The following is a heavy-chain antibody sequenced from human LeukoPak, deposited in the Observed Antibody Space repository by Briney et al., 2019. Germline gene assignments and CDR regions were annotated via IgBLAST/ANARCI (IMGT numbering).Heavy chain of an antibody. CDR2: ISPYNGNT. Sequence: ASVKVPCKASGYTFTSYGITWVRQAPGQGLEWMGWISPYNGNTHYVQKLQGRVSMTTDTSTSTAYMDLRSLRSDDTAVYYCARGGVGYCSGGSCPNNWFDPWGQGTLVTVSS. D-gene: IGHD2-15*01. CDR1: GYTFTSYG. CDR3: ARGGVGYCSGGSCPNNWFDP. V-gene: IGHV1-18*01. J-gene: IGHJ5*02.